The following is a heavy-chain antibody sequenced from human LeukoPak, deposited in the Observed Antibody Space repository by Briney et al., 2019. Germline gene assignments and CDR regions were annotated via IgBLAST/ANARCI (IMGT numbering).Heavy chain of an antibody. CDR2: IHFSGST. Sequence: SETLPLTCTVPDASISGYYWSWIRQPPGKGLEWIGSIHFSGSTNYNPSLRSRVTISVDTSKNQLSLKLSSVTAADTAVYYCARDLGGIYFDYWGQGTLVTVSP. D-gene: IGHD1-26*01. CDR3: ARDLGGIYFDY. CDR1: DASISGYY. V-gene: IGHV4-59*01. J-gene: IGHJ4*02.